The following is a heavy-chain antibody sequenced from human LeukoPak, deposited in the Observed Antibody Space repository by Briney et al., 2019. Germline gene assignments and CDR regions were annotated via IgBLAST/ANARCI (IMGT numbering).Heavy chain of an antibody. CDR1: GYTFTSFG. Sequence: ASVKVSCKASGYTFTSFGISWVRQAPGQGLDWMGWISAYNGHTKYPQKLQGRVTMTTDTSTSTAYMELRSLRSDDTAVYYCARVYSSGIYMDVWDKGTTVTVSS. D-gene: IGHD3-10*01. CDR3: ARVYSSGIYMDV. CDR2: ISAYNGHT. V-gene: IGHV1-18*01. J-gene: IGHJ6*03.